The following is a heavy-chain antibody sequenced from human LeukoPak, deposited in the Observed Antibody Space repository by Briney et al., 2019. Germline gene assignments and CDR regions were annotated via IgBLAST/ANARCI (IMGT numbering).Heavy chain of an antibody. CDR2: INPNSGGT. CDR3: TRCRYGDNAWFDP. CDR1: GYTFTNYY. D-gene: IGHD4-17*01. V-gene: IGHV1-2*02. J-gene: IGHJ5*02. Sequence: ASVKVSCKASGYTFTNYYIHWVRQAPGQGLEWMGWINPNSGGTNYARKFQGRVTMTRDTSISTAYMELARLRSDDTAVYFCTRCRYGDNAWFDPWGQGTLVTVSS.